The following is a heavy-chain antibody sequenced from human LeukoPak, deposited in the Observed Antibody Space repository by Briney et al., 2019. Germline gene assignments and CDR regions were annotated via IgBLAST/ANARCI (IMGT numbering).Heavy chain of an antibody. CDR2: IWYDGSKK. CDR1: GFTFSSFG. CDR3: ARPPED. V-gene: IGHV3-33*01. Sequence: GGSLRLPCAASGFTFSSFGMHWVRQAPGKGLEWVAVIWYDGSKKNYADSVRGRFTISRDNSKNTLYLQMNSLRAEDTGVYYCARPPEDWGQGTLVTVSS. J-gene: IGHJ4*02.